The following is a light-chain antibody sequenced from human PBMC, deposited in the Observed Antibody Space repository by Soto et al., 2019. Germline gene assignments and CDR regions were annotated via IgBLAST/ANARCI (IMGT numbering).Light chain of an antibody. CDR3: SSYTSSSTRV. Sequence: QSVLTHPATVSGSPVQSIPISCTGTSSNVGAYDYVSWYQQHPDKAPKLMIYEVSNRPSGVSNRFSGSKSVNTATLTISGLQAEDEANYSSSYTSSSTRVFGTGTKVTVL. J-gene: IGLJ1*01. V-gene: IGLV2-14*03. CDR1: SSNVGAYDY. CDR2: EVS.